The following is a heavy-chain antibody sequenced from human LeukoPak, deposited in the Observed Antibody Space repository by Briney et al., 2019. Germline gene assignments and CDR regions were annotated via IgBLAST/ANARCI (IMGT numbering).Heavy chain of an antibody. CDR1: GGSISSYY. CDR3: ARSAEWLRNAFDI. V-gene: IGHV4-59*01. D-gene: IGHD5-12*01. CDR2: MHDSGST. Sequence: SETLSLTCTVSGGSISSYYWSWIRQPPGKGLEWIGYMHDSGSTKHNPSLKSRVSISIDTSKNQVSLQLTSVTAADTAIYYCARSAEWLRNAFDIWGQGTVVSVSS. J-gene: IGHJ3*02.